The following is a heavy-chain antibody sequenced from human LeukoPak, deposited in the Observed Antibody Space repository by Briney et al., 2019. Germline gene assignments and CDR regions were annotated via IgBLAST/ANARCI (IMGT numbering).Heavy chain of an antibody. Sequence: GGSLRLSCAASGFTFSSYGMHWVRQAPGKGLKWVAFIRYDGSNKYYADSVKGRFTISRDNSKNTLYLQMNSLRAEDTAVYYCAKDRGITMIPSSEYFQHWGQGTLVTVSS. D-gene: IGHD3-22*01. V-gene: IGHV3-30*02. CDR1: GFTFSSYG. J-gene: IGHJ1*01. CDR3: AKDRGITMIPSSEYFQH. CDR2: IRYDGSNK.